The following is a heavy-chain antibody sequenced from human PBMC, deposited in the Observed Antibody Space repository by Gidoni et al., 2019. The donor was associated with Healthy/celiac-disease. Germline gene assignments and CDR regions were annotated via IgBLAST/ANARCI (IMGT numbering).Heavy chain of an antibody. CDR2: SSGNSGSI. CDR1: GFTFDVYA. Sequence: VQLVASGGGFVQPGRSLRLSFAAPGFTFDVYAMHWVRQAPGKGLEWVSGSSGNSGSIGYADNVKGRFTISRDNAKNSLYLQRNSLRAEDTALYYCAKDSSSSGGAFDIWGQGTMVTVSS. V-gene: IGHV3-9*01. J-gene: IGHJ3*02. D-gene: IGHD6-6*01. CDR3: AKDSSSSGGAFDI.